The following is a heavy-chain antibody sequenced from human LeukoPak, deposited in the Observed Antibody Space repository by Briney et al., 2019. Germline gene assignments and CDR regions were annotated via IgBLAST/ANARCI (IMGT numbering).Heavy chain of an antibody. V-gene: IGHV7-4-1*02. J-gene: IGHJ4*02. CDR3: ARAALCTNGVCYRIAAAGSY. Sequence: ASVKVSCKASGYTFTSYAMNWVRQAPGQGLEWMGWINTNIGNATYAQGFTGRFVFSLDTSVSTAHLQISSLKAEDTAVYYCARAALCTNGVCYRIAAAGSYWGQGTLVTVSS. CDR2: INTNIGNA. D-gene: IGHD2-8*01. CDR1: GYTFTSYA.